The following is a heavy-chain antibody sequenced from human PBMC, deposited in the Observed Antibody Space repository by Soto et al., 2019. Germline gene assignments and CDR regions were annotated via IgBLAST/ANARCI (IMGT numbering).Heavy chain of an antibody. CDR3: ARGLYCGGGCYSHFDY. D-gene: IGHD2-21*02. J-gene: IGHJ4*02. CDR2: IIPIFGTT. CDR1: GGTFSNYP. Sequence: VQLVQSGAEVKKPGSSVKVSCKASGGTFSNYPFIWVRQAPGQGLDWMGGIIPIFGTTDYGQRFQGRVTLTADESTNTAYMELSSLRSDDTAVYYCARGLYCGGGCYSHFDYWGQGTLVTVSS. V-gene: IGHV1-69*01.